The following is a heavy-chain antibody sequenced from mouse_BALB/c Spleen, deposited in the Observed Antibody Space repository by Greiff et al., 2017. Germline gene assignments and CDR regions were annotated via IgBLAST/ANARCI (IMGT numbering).Heavy chain of an antibody. CDR3: ARGGDRYFDV. CDR2: ISDGGSYT. Sequence: EVMLVESGGGLVKPGGSLKLSCAASGFTFSDYYMYWVRQTPEKRLEWVATISDGGSYTYYPDSVKGRFTISRDNAKNNLYLQMSSLKSEDTAMYYCARGGDRYFDVWGAGTTVTVSS. J-gene: IGHJ1*01. CDR1: GFTFSDYY. V-gene: IGHV5-4*02.